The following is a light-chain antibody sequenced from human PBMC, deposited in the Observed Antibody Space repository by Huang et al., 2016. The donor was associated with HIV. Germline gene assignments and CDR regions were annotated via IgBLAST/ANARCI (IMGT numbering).Light chain of an antibody. CDR2: WAA. J-gene: IGKJ3*01. Sequence: DIVMTQSPDSLAVSLGERATINCKSSQTILHDSDSGNYLAWYQQKPGQPAKLLIHWAAIRKTGVPDRFIGSGSGTDVTLTISSLQAEDVAVYYCQQYYSSPFTFGPGTNVDI. CDR1: QTILHDSDSGNY. CDR3: QQYYSSPFT. V-gene: IGKV4-1*01.